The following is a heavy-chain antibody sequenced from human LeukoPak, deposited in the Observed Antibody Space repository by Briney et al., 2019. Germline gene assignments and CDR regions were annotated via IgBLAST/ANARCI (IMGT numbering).Heavy chain of an antibody. CDR3: VKDRTGTYTLDY. V-gene: IGHV3-30-3*01. Sequence: GGSLRPSCAATGFTFSNYAIHWGRQAPGKGLEWVAFISDDGSRQHYADSVKGRFTISRDNSKNTLNLQMNSLRAEDTAVYYCVKDRTGTYTLDYWGQGTLVTVSS. D-gene: IGHD3-10*01. CDR2: ISDDGSRQ. J-gene: IGHJ4*02. CDR1: GFTFSNYA.